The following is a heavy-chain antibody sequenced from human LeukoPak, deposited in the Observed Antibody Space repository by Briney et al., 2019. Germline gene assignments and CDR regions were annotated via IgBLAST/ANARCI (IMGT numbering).Heavy chain of an antibody. V-gene: IGHV3-21*01. CDR1: GFTFSSYS. CDR3: AREMGGAFDI. D-gene: IGHD1-26*01. Sequence: GGSLRLSCAASGFTFSSYSMNWVRQAPGKGLEWVSSISSSSSYIYYADSVRGRFTISRDNAKNSLYLQMNSLRAEDTAVYYCAREMGGAFDIWGQGTMVTVSS. CDR2: ISSSSSYI. J-gene: IGHJ3*02.